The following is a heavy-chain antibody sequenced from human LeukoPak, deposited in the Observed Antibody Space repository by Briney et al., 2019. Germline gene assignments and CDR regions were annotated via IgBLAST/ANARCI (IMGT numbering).Heavy chain of an antibody. D-gene: IGHD3-10*01. CDR3: AKGMGYASGSSYSYYYYMDV. CDR2: ISRSGSTK. Sequence: GGSLRLSCAASGFTFTSYTMNWVRQAPGKGLEWVSSISRSGSTKYYADSVKGRFTISRDNAKNSLFLQMNSLRAEDTAIYYCAKGMGYASGSSYSYYYYMDVWGKGTTVTISS. J-gene: IGHJ6*03. CDR1: GFTFTSYT. V-gene: IGHV3-48*04.